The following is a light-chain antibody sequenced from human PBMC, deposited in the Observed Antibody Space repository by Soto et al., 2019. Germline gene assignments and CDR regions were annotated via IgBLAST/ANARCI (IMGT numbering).Light chain of an antibody. CDR2: AAS. V-gene: IGKV1-9*01. Sequence: IQLTQSPSSLSASVGDRVTITCRASQGISSYLAWYQQKPGKAPKLLIYAASTLQSGVPSRFSGSGSSTDFTHTISSLQPEDYTTYYCLQLNSYPQTFGQGTKLEIK. CDR1: QGISSY. CDR3: LQLNSYPQT. J-gene: IGKJ2*01.